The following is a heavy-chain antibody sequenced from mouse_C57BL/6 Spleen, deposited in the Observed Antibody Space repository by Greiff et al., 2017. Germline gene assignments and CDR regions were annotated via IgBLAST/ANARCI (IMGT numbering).Heavy chain of an antibody. V-gene: IGHV1-39*01. CDR2: INPNYGTT. D-gene: IGHD2-4*01. Sequence: VQLKESGPELVKPGASVKISCKASGYSFTDYNMNWVKQSNGKSLEWIGVINPNYGTTRYNQKFKGKATLTVDQSSSTAYMQLNSLTSEDSAVWYCARRSPYDYDATVFAYWGQGTLVTVSA. J-gene: IGHJ3*01. CDR1: GYSFTDYN. CDR3: ARRSPYDYDATVFAY.